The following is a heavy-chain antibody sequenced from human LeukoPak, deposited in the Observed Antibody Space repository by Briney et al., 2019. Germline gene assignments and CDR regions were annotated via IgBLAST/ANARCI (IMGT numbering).Heavy chain of an antibody. J-gene: IGHJ4*02. D-gene: IGHD3-10*01. Sequence: GGSLRLACAASGFTFSSYGMHWVRQAPGKGLEWVAVIWYDGSNKYYADSVKGRFTISRDNSKNTLYLQTNSLRAEDTAVYYCARDALRYYYGSGSFPLCWGQGTLVTVSS. CDR2: IWYDGSNK. CDR1: GFTFSSYG. CDR3: ARDALRYYYGSGSFPLC. V-gene: IGHV3-33*01.